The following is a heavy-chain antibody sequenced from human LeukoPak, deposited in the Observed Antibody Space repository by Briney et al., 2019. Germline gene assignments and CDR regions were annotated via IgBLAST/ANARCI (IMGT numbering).Heavy chain of an antibody. J-gene: IGHJ4*02. CDR3: GRITYYHDNSDRGPMDS. Sequence: GSLRLSCAASGLTFSSYAMSWVRQAPGKGLEWIGSFYYSGSTYYNPSLKSRVTISVDTSKNQFSLKLSYVTAADTAVYYCGRITYYHDNSDRGPMDSWGQGTLVTVSP. CDR1: GLTFSSYA. CDR2: FYYSGST. D-gene: IGHD3-22*01. V-gene: IGHV4-39*01.